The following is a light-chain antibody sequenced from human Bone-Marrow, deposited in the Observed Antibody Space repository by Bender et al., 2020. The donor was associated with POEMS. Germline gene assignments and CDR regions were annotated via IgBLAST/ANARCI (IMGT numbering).Light chain of an antibody. Sequence: YVLTQPPSVSVAPGKTAHITCGGDNIGDITVHWYQQKPGQAPVLVMYDDSDRPTGIPDRFSGSNSGNTATLTIRRVEAGDEADYYCQVWDTRDHLIFGGGTKLTVL. V-gene: IGLV3-21*04. CDR1: NIGDIT. CDR2: DDS. J-gene: IGLJ2*01. CDR3: QVWDTRDHLI.